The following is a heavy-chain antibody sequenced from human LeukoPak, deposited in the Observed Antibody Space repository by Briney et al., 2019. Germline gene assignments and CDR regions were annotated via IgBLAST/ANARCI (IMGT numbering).Heavy chain of an antibody. V-gene: IGHV1-18*01. CDR1: GYTFTSYG. J-gene: IGHJ4*02. CDR2: ISAYNGST. Sequence: VASVKVSCKASGYTFTSYGISWVRQASGQGLEWLGWISAYNGSTNFAQKLQGRVTMTTDTSTSTAYMDLRSLRSDDTAVYYCARGNRLAGDVDYWGQGTLVTVSS. CDR3: ARGNRLAGDVDY. D-gene: IGHD4-17*01.